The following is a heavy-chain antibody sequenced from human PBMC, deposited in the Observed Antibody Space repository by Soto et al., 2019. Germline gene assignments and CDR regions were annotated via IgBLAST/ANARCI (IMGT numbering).Heavy chain of an antibody. Sequence: GKGPEWISSISGSGSTIYYADSVKGRFTISRDNSKNTLYLQMSSLRAEDTAVYYCAKVFYDYDSSGYTDFAYWGHGTLVTVSP. CDR3: AKVFYDYDSSGYTDFAY. D-gene: IGHD3-22*01. CDR2: ISGSGSTI. V-gene: IGHV3-23*01. J-gene: IGHJ4*01.